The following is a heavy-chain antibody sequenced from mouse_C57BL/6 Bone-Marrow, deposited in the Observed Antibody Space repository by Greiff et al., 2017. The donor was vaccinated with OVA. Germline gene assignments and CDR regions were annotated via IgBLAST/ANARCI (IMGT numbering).Heavy chain of an antibody. V-gene: IGHV1-58*01. Sequence: EVKLVESGAELVMPGSSVKMSCKTSGYTFTSYGINWVKQRPGQGLEWIGYIYIGNGYTEYNEKFKGKATLTSDTSSSTAYMQLSSLTSEDSAIYFCARRDGPYWYFDVWGTGTTVTVSS. J-gene: IGHJ1*03. CDR3: ARRDGPYWYFDV. D-gene: IGHD2-3*01. CDR2: IYIGNGYT. CDR1: GYTFTSYG.